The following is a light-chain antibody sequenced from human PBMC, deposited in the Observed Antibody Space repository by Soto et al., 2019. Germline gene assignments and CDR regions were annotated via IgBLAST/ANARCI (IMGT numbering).Light chain of an antibody. CDR2: EVS. Sequence: QSALTQPPSASGSPGQSVIISCNGTSSDVGDYNYVSWYQQRPGKAPKLVIFEVSERPSGVPDRFSGSKSGNTASLTVSGLQAEYEADYYCSSYGGSNNIVFGTGTKLTVL. CDR1: SSDVGDYNY. CDR3: SSYGGSNNIV. V-gene: IGLV2-8*01. J-gene: IGLJ1*01.